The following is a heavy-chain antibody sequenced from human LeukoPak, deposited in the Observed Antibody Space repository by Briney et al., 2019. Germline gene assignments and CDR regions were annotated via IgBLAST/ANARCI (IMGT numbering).Heavy chain of an antibody. CDR1: GGSISSSSYY. CDR3: ARRNVVVPAAMARAFDI. V-gene: IGHV4-39*01. D-gene: IGHD2-2*01. J-gene: IGHJ3*02. CDR2: IHYSGST. Sequence: SETLSHTFTVSGGSISSSSYYWGWIRQPPAKGLEWIGNIHYSGSTYYNPSLKSRVTISVDTSKNQFSLKLSSVTAADTAVYYCARRNVVVPAAMARAFDIWGQGTMLTVSS.